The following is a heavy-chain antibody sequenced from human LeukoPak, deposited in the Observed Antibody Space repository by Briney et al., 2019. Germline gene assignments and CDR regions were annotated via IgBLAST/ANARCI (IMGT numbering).Heavy chain of an antibody. CDR1: GGSVSNGRYY. Sequence: SETLSLTCTVSGGSVSNGRYYWTWIRQPPGMGLEWIGYIYYLGSFNYNPSLESRVSISLDTSKNQFSLRLSSVTAADTAVYYCVRSTRDNSGYYYYFDYWGQGVLVPVSS. V-gene: IGHV4-61*01. CDR3: VRSTRDNSGYYYYFDY. CDR2: IYYLGSF. D-gene: IGHD3-22*01. J-gene: IGHJ4*02.